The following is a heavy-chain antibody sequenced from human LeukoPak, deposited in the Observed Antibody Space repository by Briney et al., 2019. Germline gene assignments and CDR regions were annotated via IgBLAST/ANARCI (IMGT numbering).Heavy chain of an antibody. V-gene: IGHV4-59*01. CDR2: FYYSGST. CDR3: ARHGKGGNYRGSFDY. D-gene: IGHD1-26*01. Sequence: SETLSLTCTVSGGSISNYYWSWIRQPPGKGLEWIGYFYYSGSTNYNPSLKSRVTISVDTSKNQFSLTLSSVTAADTAVYYCARHGKGGNYRGSFDYWGQGTLVTVSS. CDR1: GGSISNYY. J-gene: IGHJ4*02.